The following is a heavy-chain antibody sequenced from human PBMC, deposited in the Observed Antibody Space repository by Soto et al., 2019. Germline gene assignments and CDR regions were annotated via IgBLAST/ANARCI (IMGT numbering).Heavy chain of an antibody. V-gene: IGHV1-2*04. CDR2: INSNSGGT. Sequence: ASVKVSCKASGYTFTGYYMHWVRQAPGQGLEWMGWINSNSGGTNYAQKFQGWVTMTRDTSISTAYMELSRLRSDDTAVYYCARDTTGIAAAGTLDDAFDIWGQGTMVTVSS. CDR1: GYTFTGYY. D-gene: IGHD6-13*01. J-gene: IGHJ3*02. CDR3: ARDTTGIAAAGTLDDAFDI.